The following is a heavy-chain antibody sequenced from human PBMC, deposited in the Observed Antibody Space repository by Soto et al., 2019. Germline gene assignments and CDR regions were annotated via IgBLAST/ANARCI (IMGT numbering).Heavy chain of an antibody. CDR3: ARDPTTYHFRSGYSLWALDS. CDR1: GFTFSSYM. D-gene: IGHD3-3*01. V-gene: IGHV3-21*04. CDR2: ISSSSNYR. Sequence: EVQLVESGGGLVKPGGSLRLSCAASGFTFSSYMMNWVRQAPGKGLEWVSSISSSSNYRYYADSVKGRFTISRDNSKNSQNRPMTSQIAEGTVVYYCARDPTTYHFRSGYSLWALDSWGQGTLVTVSS. J-gene: IGHJ4*02.